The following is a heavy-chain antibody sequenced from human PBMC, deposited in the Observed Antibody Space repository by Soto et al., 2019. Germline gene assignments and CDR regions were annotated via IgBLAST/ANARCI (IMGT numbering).Heavy chain of an antibody. CDR3: ARDADIGHSYGYGDGMDV. D-gene: IGHD5-18*01. Sequence: QVQLVESGGGVVQPGRSLRLSCAASGFTLSNYAMYWVRQAPGKGLEWMAFISYDGSSEYYADTVKGRFTISRDNSNNMLYLQMNSLRAEDSAVLYCARDADIGHSYGYGDGMDVWGQGTTVTVSS. CDR1: GFTLSNYA. CDR2: ISYDGSSE. J-gene: IGHJ6*02. V-gene: IGHV3-30-3*01.